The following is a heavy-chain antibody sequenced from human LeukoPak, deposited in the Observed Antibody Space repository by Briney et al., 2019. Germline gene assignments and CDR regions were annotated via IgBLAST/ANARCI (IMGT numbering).Heavy chain of an antibody. Sequence: GGSLRLSCAASGFTFSSYWMHWVRQAPGKGLVWVSRINSDGSSTSYADSVKGRFTISRDNAKNTLYLQMNSLRAEDTAVYYCARGLLAYCGGDCYSVLGYWGQGTLVTVSS. CDR1: GFTFSSYW. V-gene: IGHV3-74*01. CDR3: ARGLLAYCGGDCYSVLGY. CDR2: INSDGSST. J-gene: IGHJ4*02. D-gene: IGHD2-21*02.